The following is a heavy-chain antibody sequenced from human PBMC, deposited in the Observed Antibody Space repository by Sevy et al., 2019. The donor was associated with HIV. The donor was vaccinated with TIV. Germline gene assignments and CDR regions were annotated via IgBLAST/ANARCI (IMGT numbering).Heavy chain of an antibody. CDR3: AREQGWELPYYGMDV. CDR2: ISYDGSNK. J-gene: IGHJ6*02. D-gene: IGHD1-26*01. V-gene: IGHV3-30-3*01. Sequence: GGSLRLSCAASGFTFSSYAMHWVRQAPGKGLEWVAVISYDGSNKYYADSVKGRFTISRDNSKNTRYLQMNSLRAEETAVYYCAREQGWELPYYGMDVWGQGTTVTVSS. CDR1: GFTFSSYA.